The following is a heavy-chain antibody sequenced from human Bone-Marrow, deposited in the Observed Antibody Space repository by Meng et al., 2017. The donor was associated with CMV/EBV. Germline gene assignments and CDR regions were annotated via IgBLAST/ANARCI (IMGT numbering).Heavy chain of an antibody. CDR2: ISAYNGNT. CDR3: ARVEVYCSSTSCSDAFDI. V-gene: IGHV1-18*01. CDR1: GYTFTSYG. D-gene: IGHD2-2*01. Sequence: ASVKVSCKASGYTFTSYGISWVRQAPGQGLEWMGWISAYNGNTNYAQKLQGRVTMTTDTSTSTAYMELRSLRSDDTAVYYRARVEVYCSSTSCSDAFDIWGQGTMVTVSS. J-gene: IGHJ3*02.